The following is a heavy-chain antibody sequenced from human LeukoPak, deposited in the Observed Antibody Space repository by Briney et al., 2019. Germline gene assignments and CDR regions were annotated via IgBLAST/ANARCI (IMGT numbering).Heavy chain of an antibody. CDR3: SRGSGWLSVY. D-gene: IGHD6-19*01. V-gene: IGHV3-49*03. Sequence: GGSLRLSCTASGFTFGDYLMSWFRQAPGKGLEWIGFISGGTTEYAASVKGRFTISRDDSTSIAYLQLNSLTTEDTAVYYCSRGSGWLSVYWGQGTLVTVSS. CDR2: ISGGTT. CDR1: GFTFGDYL. J-gene: IGHJ4*02.